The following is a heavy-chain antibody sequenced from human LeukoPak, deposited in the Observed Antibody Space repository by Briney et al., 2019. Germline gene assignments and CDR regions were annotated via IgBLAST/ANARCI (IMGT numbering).Heavy chain of an antibody. V-gene: IGHV1-18*04. J-gene: IGHJ6*04. CDR3: ARDANYYDTSGYLMDV. CDR1: GYTFTGYY. D-gene: IGHD3-22*01. Sequence: ASVKVSCKASGYTFTGYYMHWVRQAPGQGLEWMGWISAYNGNTNYAQKLQGRVTMTTDTSTSTAYMELRSLGSDDTAVYYCARDANYYDTSGYLMDVWGKGTTVTVSS. CDR2: ISAYNGNT.